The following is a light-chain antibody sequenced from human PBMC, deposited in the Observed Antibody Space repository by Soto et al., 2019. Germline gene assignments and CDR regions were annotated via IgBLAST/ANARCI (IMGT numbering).Light chain of an antibody. Sequence: DIQLTQSPSTLSASVGDRVTITCRASQSVFSWLAWYQQKPGKAPKLLIYDASTLEGGVPSRFRGSGSGTEFTLTSGGLQPDDFATYHCQQYNSFSWSFGQGTKVEVK. CDR1: QSVFSW. CDR2: DAS. CDR3: QQYNSFSWS. J-gene: IGKJ1*01. V-gene: IGKV1-5*01.